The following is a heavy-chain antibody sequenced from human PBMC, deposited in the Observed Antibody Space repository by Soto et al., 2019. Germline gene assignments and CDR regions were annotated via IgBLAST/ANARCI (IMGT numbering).Heavy chain of an antibody. CDR3: TGEVASGY. J-gene: IGHJ4*02. Sequence: QVQLVEAGGGVVQPGRSLRLSCAVSGFTVSTDGMHWVRQAPGKGLEWVAVKSRDGGTKYYADSVKGRFTISRDNSRNTLFLEMNSLRGDDMAVYYCTGEVASGYWGQGTLVTVSS. D-gene: IGHD2-8*02. CDR2: KSRDGGTK. V-gene: IGHV3-30*03. CDR1: GFTVSTDG.